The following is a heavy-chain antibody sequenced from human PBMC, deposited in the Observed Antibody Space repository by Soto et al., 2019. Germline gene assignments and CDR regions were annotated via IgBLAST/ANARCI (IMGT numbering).Heavy chain of an antibody. Sequence: EVQLVESGGGLVQPGGSLKLSCAASGFTFSGSAMHWVRQASGKGLGWVGRIRSKANSYATAYAASVKGRFTISRDYSKNTAYLQMNSLNPEDTAVYYCTRHNPPFDYWGQGTLVTVSS. V-gene: IGHV3-73*01. J-gene: IGHJ4*02. CDR2: IRSKANSYAT. CDR3: TRHNPPFDY. CDR1: GFTFSGSA.